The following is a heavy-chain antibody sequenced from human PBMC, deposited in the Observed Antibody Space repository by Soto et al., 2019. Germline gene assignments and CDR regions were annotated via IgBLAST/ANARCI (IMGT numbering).Heavy chain of an antibody. Sequence: ASVKVSCKASGGTFSSYTISWVRQAPGQGLEWMGRIIPILGIANYAQKFQGRVTITADKSTSTAYMELSSLGSEDTAVYYCASAAKGYCSGGSCYPKPFDYWGQGTLVTVSS. D-gene: IGHD2-15*01. V-gene: IGHV1-69*02. CDR2: IIPILGIA. J-gene: IGHJ4*02. CDR3: ASAAKGYCSGGSCYPKPFDY. CDR1: GGTFSSYT.